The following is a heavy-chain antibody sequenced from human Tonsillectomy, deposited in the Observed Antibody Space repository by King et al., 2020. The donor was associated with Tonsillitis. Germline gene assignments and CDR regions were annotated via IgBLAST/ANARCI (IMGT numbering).Heavy chain of an antibody. V-gene: IGHV4-38-2*02. Sequence: VQLQESGPGLVKPSETLSLTCAVSGYSISGNYYWGWIRQPPGKGLEWIGSIYHSGSTYYNPSLKNRVTISVDTSKNQFSLKLSSVTAADTAVYFCARDMVETDAFDIWGQGTMVTVSS. CDR3: ARDMVETDAFDI. J-gene: IGHJ3*02. CDR2: IYHSGST. CDR1: GYSISGNYY. D-gene: IGHD2-21*02.